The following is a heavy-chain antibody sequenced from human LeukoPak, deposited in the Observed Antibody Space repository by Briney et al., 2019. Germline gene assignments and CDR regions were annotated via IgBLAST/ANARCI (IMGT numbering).Heavy chain of an antibody. CDR1: GRTFSNYA. V-gene: IGHV3-74*01. D-gene: IGHD2-2*01. J-gene: IGHJ3*02. CDR3: LKSSSPVFPCEN. CDR2: INSDGSST. Sequence: GGSLSLTRAASGRTFSNYAMKWVRQAPGRGLEWVSRINSDGSSTTYADSVQGRFSISRDNAMNTLYLQMNSLRAQDTAVYYCLKSSSPVFPCENWG.